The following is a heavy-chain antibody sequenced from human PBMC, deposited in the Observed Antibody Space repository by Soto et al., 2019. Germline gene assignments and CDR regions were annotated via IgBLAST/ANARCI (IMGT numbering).Heavy chain of an antibody. CDR3: VKDLRRDISSGYYYVLDHGMDV. V-gene: IGHV4-4*07. J-gene: IGHJ6*02. D-gene: IGHD3-22*01. CDR2: IYTSGST. Sequence: SETLSLTCTVSGGSISSYYWSWIRQPAGKGLEWIGRIYTSGSTNYNPSLKSRVTMSVDTSKNQFSLKLSSVTAADTAVYYCVKDLRRDISSGYYYVLDHGMDVWGQGTTVTVS. CDR1: GGSISSYY.